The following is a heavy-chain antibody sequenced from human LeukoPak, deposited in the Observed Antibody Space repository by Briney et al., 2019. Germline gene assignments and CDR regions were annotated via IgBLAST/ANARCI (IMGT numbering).Heavy chain of an antibody. D-gene: IGHD3-22*01. V-gene: IGHV3-74*01. CDR2: ISDGGSTT. CDR3: SRSAYYDGSGNYYDY. Sequence: GESLRLSCAASGFTFSSYAMSWVRQAPGKGLVWVSRISDGGSTTTYADSVKGRFTISRDNAKNTLYLQMNGLRAEDTAVYYCSRSAYYDGSGNYYDYWGQGTLVTVSS. J-gene: IGHJ4*02. CDR1: GFTFSSYA.